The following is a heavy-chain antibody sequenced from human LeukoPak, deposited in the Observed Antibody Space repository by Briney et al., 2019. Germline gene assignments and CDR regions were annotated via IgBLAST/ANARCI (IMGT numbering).Heavy chain of an antibody. CDR1: GDSVTSPY. J-gene: IGHJ4*02. Sequence: SETLSLTCSVSGDSVTSPYWNWIRQPPGKGLEWIGYVSSDGTTNYTPSLRSRLIMSVDTAKNDISLILTSVTASDTAIYYCARLDCFVEGCYNHWGRGTLVTVSS. CDR2: VSSDGTT. V-gene: IGHV4-59*08. CDR3: ARLDCFVEGCYNH. D-gene: IGHD2-15*01.